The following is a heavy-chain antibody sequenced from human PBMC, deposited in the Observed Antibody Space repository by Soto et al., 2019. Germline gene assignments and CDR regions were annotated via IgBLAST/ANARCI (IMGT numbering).Heavy chain of an antibody. D-gene: IGHD6-19*01. CDR2: IWYDGNTK. J-gene: IGHJ6*02. CDR1: GFTFNSYG. CDR3: ARPLVAPVAGPYYYGMDV. V-gene: IGHV3-33*01. Sequence: QIQLVESGGGVVQPGRSLRLSCTASGFTFNSYGFNWVRQAPGKGLEWVAVIWYDGNTKYYADSVKGRFTISRDNLRSTVYLQMNSLTGEDTAVYYCARPLVAPVAGPYYYGMDVWGQGTTVTVSS.